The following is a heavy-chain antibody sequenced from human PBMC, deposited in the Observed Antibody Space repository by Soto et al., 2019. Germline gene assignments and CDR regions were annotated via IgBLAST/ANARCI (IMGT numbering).Heavy chain of an antibody. Sequence: SHTRSLTCAISGYSVSSNSATWKLVRQSPSRGLEWLGRTYYRSKWYTAYAVSVRGRITINPDTSKNQFSLQLNSVTPEDTAVYYCARGPGRLDYWGQGILVTVSS. J-gene: IGHJ4*02. CDR3: ARGPGRLDY. D-gene: IGHD2-15*01. V-gene: IGHV6-1*01. CDR1: GYSVSSNSAT. CDR2: TYYRSKWYT.